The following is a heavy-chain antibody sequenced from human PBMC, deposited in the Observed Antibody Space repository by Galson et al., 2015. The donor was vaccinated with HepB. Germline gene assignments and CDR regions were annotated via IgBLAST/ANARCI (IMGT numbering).Heavy chain of an antibody. Sequence: CAISGDSVSSNRAAWSWIRQSPSRGLEWLGRAYHRSQWFKDYALSVKSRVIIDPDTSKNQFSLQLKSVTPDVTAVYFCARLITAGGASYFDYWGQGHLVTVSS. D-gene: IGHD1-14*01. J-gene: IGHJ4*02. CDR2: AYHRSQWFK. CDR1: GDSVSSNRAA. V-gene: IGHV6-1*01. CDR3: ARLITAGGASYFDY.